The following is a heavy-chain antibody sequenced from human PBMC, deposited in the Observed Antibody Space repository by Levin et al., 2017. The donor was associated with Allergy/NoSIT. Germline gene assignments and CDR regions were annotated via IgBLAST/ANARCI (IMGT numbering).Heavy chain of an antibody. CDR3: ARILVGGGIWFREGYYYYYMDV. CDR2: IFSNDEK. Sequence: SGPTLVKPTETLTLTCTVSGFSLSNARMGVSWIRQPPGKALEWLAHIFSNDEKSYSTSLKSRLTISKDTSKSQVVLTMTNMDPVDTATYYCARILVGGGIWFREGYYYYYMDVWGKGTTVTVSS. J-gene: IGHJ6*03. CDR1: GFSLSNARMG. D-gene: IGHD3-10*01. V-gene: IGHV2-26*01.